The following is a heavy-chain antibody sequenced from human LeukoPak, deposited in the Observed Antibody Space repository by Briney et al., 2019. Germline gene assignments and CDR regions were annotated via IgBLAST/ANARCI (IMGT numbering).Heavy chain of an antibody. CDR2: IKQDGSEK. CDR1: GFTFSSYW. J-gene: IGHJ3*02. D-gene: IGHD6-13*01. V-gene: IGHV3-7*05. Sequence: PGGSLRPSCAASGFTFSSYWMTWVRQAPGKGLEWVANIKQDGSEKYYVDSVKGRFTISRDNAKKSLYLQMNSLRAEDTAVYYCARWGTYSSSWLGAFDIWGQGTMVTVSS. CDR3: ARWGTYSSSWLGAFDI.